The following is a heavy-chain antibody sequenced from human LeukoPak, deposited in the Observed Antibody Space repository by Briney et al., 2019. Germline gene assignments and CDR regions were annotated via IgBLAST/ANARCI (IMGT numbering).Heavy chain of an antibody. J-gene: IGHJ6*03. CDR3: ARGSGGNWAYYYMDV. CDR1: GGSISSYY. Sequence: SETLSLTCTVSGGSISSYYWSWLRQTAGKGLEWIGRIYSSGSTNYNPSLKSRATMSVDTSKNQFSLRLPSVTAADTAVYFCARGSGGNWAYYYMDVWGKGTTVTISS. D-gene: IGHD4-23*01. CDR2: IYSSGST. V-gene: IGHV4-4*07.